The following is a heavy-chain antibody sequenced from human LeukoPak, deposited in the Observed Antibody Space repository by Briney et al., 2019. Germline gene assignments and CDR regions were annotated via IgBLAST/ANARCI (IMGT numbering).Heavy chain of an antibody. CDR2: IYISGST. V-gene: IGHV4-61*02. CDR1: DGSISSASYY. J-gene: IGHJ5*02. CDR3: ARDNSVEDTAWWFDP. D-gene: IGHD4-23*01. Sequence: SETLSLTCTVSDGSISSASYYWSWIRQPAGKGLEWIGRIYISGSTNYKSSLKSRVTISVDTSKNQFSLKLSSVTAADTAVYYCARDNSVEDTAWWFDPWGQGTLVTVSS.